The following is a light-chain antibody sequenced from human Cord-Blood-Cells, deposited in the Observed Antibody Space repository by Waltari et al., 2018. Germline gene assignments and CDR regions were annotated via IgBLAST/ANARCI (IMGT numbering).Light chain of an antibody. CDR3: QQRSNWPPYT. CDR1: QSVSSY. J-gene: IGKJ2*01. Sequence: ILLTQSPATLSFSPGERSTLSCSASQSVSSYLAWYQQKPGQAPSLLINDASNRATGIPARFSGSGSGTDFTLTISSLAPEDFAVYYCQQRSNWPPYTFGQGTKLEIK. CDR2: DAS. V-gene: IGKV3-11*01.